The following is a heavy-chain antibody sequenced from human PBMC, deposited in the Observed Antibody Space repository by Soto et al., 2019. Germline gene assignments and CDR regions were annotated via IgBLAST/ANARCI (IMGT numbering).Heavy chain of an antibody. CDR3: ARVFHYGSGTRGMDV. J-gene: IGHJ6*02. Sequence: EVQLVESGGGLVQIGGSLRLSFAAYGLTLSGYDMHWVRHPTGKGLDWVSAIGVAGDTNYPDSVKGRLTISRNEGKNSMDLQMNSLRAGDTAVYYCARVFHYGSGTRGMDVWGQGTAVTVSS. CDR1: GLTLSGYD. D-gene: IGHD3-10*01. V-gene: IGHV3-13*01. CDR2: IGVAGDT.